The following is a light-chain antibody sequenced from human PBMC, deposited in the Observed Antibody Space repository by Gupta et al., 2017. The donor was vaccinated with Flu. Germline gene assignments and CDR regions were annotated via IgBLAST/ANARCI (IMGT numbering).Light chain of an antibody. Sequence: SDIGTDNYVSWYQQYPGNAPKLMIYEVTNRPSGVSNRFSGSKSGNTASLTISGLQAEDDADYYCSSYTGSSRNLVVFGGGTKLTVL. CDR3: SSYTGSSRNLVV. CDR1: SDIGTDNY. J-gene: IGLJ2*01. CDR2: EVT. V-gene: IGLV2-14*01.